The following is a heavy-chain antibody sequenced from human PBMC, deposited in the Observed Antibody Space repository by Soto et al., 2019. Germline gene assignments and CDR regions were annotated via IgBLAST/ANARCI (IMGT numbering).Heavy chain of an antibody. D-gene: IGHD2-8*01. CDR1: GYTFTSYG. CDR3: ARAANIVLMVYGFDY. V-gene: IGHV1-18*04. CDR2: ISAYNGNT. Sequence: ASVKVSCKASGYTFTSYGISWVRQAPGQGLEWMGWISAYNGNTNYAQKLQGRVTMTTDTSTSTAYMELRSLRSDDTAVYYCARAANIVLMVYGFDYWGQGTLVTVSS. J-gene: IGHJ4*02.